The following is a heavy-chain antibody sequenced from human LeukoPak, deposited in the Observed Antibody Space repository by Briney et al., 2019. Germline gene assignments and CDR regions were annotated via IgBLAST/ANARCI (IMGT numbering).Heavy chain of an antibody. V-gene: IGHV4-34*01. J-gene: IGHJ4*02. Sequence: SETLSLTCAVYGGSFSGYYWSWIRQPPGKGLEWIGEIDHSGSTNYNPSLKSRVTIPVDTSKNQFSLKLSSVTAADTAVYYCARGQPFFDYWGQGTLVTVSS. CDR2: IDHSGST. CDR3: ARGQPFFDY. CDR1: GGSFSGYY.